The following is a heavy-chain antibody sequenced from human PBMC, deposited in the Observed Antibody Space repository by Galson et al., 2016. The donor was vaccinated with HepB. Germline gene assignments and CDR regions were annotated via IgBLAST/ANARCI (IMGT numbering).Heavy chain of an antibody. CDR1: GLSLHTRGAA. V-gene: IGHV2-5*02. Sequence: PALVKPTQTLTLTCTLSGLSLHTRGAAVGWIRQPPGKSLEWLALIYWDDDKRYTPSLESRLTIIKDISKNQVVLTLTDMDPVDTATYYCGHQEGVRDFDYWGQGTLVTVSS. CDR3: GHQEGVRDFDY. J-gene: IGHJ4*02. CDR2: IYWDDDK. D-gene: IGHD2-8*01.